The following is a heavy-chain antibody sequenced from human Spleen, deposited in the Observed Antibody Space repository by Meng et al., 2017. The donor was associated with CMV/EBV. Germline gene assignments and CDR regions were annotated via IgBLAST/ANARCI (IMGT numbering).Heavy chain of an antibody. J-gene: IGHJ4*02. Sequence: GESLKISCTASGFSFSRNWMHWARQDPGKGLVWVSRINGDGSYAIYADSVQGRFSTSRDNAKNTVYLQMNSLRAEDTAVYYCAREGVSSWASFFDYWGQGTVVTVSS. CDR1: GFSFSRNW. CDR3: AREGVSSWASFFDY. D-gene: IGHD6-13*01. V-gene: IGHV3-74*01. CDR2: INGDGSYA.